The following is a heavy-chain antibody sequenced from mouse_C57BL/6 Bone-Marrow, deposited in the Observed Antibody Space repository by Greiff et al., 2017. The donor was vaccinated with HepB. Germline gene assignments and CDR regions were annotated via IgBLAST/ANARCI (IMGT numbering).Heavy chain of an antibody. CDR2: IWSGGST. D-gene: IGHD2-1*01. V-gene: IGHV2-2*01. Sequence: QVQLKQSGPGLVQPSQSLSITCTVSGFSLTSYGVHWVRQSPGKGLEWLGVIWSGGSTDYKAAFISRLSISKDNSKSQVFFKMNSLQADDTAIYYCASYSAAYWGQGTLVTVSA. J-gene: IGHJ3*01. CDR3: ASYSAAY. CDR1: GFSLTSYG.